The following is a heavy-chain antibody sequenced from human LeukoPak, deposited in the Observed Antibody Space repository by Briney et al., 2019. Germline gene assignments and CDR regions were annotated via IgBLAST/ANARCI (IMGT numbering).Heavy chain of an antibody. CDR2: IYPHDGTT. CDR1: EYSFVSYY. V-gene: IGHV1-46*01. CDR3: TRDRPHNWFDP. Sequence: VASVKVSCKASEYSFVSYYIHWVRQAPGEGLEWVGLIYPHDGTTNYAQKFQGRVTMTVARSTPTFYMELSSLTSEDTAVYYCTRDRPHNWFDPWGQGTLVTVSP. J-gene: IGHJ5*02.